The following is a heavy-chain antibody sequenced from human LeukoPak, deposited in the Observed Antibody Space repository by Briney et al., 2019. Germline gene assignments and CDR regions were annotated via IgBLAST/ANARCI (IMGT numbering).Heavy chain of an antibody. J-gene: IGHJ4*02. CDR3: AREIGPRQLHLWGSAFDY. CDR1: GYTFANYY. CDR2: INPSDGKT. Sequence: ASVKVSCKASGYTFANYYMHWVRQAPGQGLEWMGIINPSDGKTSYAQKFQGRVTMTRDTSTSTVYMELSSLRSEDTAVYYCAREIGPRQLHLWGSAFDYWGQGTLVTVSS. V-gene: IGHV1-46*01. D-gene: IGHD5-18*01.